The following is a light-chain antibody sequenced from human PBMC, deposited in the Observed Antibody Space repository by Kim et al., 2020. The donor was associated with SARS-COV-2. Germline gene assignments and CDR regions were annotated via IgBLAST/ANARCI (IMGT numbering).Light chain of an antibody. J-gene: IGLJ1*01. Sequence: PGQSVTISCTGSSSDIGAYENVSWYQQHPGKAPKLIISQVSKRSSGVPDRFSGSKSGNTASLTVSGLQAEDEADYYCCSYARTSYVFGTGTKVTVL. CDR1: SSDIGAYEN. CDR2: QVS. CDR3: CSYARTSYV. V-gene: IGLV2-8*01.